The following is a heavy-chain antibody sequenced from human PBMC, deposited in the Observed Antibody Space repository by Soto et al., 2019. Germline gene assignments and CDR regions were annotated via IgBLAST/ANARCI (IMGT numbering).Heavy chain of an antibody. Sequence: ASVKVSCKASGYTFTSYAMHWVRQAPGQRLEWMGWINAGNGNTKYSQKFQGRVTITRDTSASTAYMELSSLRSEDTAVYYCAREPEYYDYIWGSYRYPTSGAFDIGGKGTMVTV. CDR3: AREPEYYDYIWGSYRYPTSGAFDI. CDR1: GYTFTSYA. CDR2: INAGNGNT. V-gene: IGHV1-3*01. J-gene: IGHJ3*02. D-gene: IGHD3-16*02.